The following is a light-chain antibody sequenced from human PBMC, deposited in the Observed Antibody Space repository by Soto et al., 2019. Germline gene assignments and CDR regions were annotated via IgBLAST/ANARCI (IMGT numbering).Light chain of an antibody. CDR2: DAS. J-gene: IGKJ1*01. V-gene: IGKV1-5*01. Sequence: DIQMTQSPSTLSASVGDRVTITCRASQSISSWLAWYQQKPGKAPKLLIYDASSLESGVPSRFSGSGSGTKFTLTIAGLQPDDFATYYCQQYETFSGTFGPETKVDI. CDR1: QSISSW. CDR3: QQYETFSGT.